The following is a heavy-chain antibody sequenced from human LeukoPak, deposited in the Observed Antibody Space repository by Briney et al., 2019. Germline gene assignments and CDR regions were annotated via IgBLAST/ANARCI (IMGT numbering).Heavy chain of an antibody. J-gene: IGHJ4*02. CDR2: ISHTGNT. V-gene: IGHV3-23*01. CDR1: GFTLSSYA. CDR3: AKAPVTTCRGAFCYPFDY. Sequence: SGGSLRLSCAASGFTLSSYAMSWVRQAPGKGLEGVSAISHTGNTYHADSVKGRFTISRDSSKNTLFLQMNRLRPEDAAVYYCAKAPVTTCRGAFCYPFDYWGLGTLVTVSS. D-gene: IGHD2-15*01.